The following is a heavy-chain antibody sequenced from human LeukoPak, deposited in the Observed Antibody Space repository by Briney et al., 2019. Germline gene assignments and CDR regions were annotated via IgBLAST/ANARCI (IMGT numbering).Heavy chain of an antibody. CDR2: ISSSSSTI. D-gene: IGHD3-22*01. CDR3: ARRARARAMIVVVGAFDI. Sequence: AGGSLRLSCAASGFTFSSYSMNWVRQAPGKGLEWVSYISSSSSTIYYADSVKGRFTISRDNAKNSLYLQMNSLRAEDTAVYYCARRARARAMIVVVGAFDIWGQGTMVTVSS. CDR1: GFTFSSYS. V-gene: IGHV3-48*04. J-gene: IGHJ3*02.